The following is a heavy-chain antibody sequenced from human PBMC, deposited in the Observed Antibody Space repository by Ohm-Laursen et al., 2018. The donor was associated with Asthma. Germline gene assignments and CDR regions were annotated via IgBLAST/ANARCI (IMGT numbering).Heavy chain of an antibody. Sequence: ASVKVSCKPSGYTFTSYYMHWVRQAPGQGLEWMGIINPSGGSTSYAQKFQGRVTMTRDTSTSTVYMELISLRSEDTAVYYCARDSSDYGDYVNAFDIWGQGTMVTVSS. CDR2: INPSGGST. J-gene: IGHJ3*02. CDR3: ARDSSDYGDYVNAFDI. CDR1: GYTFTSYY. D-gene: IGHD4-17*01. V-gene: IGHV1-46*01.